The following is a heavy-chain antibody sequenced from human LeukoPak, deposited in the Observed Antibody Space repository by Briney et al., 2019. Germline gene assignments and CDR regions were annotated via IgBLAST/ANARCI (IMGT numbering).Heavy chain of an antibody. D-gene: IGHD4-17*01. V-gene: IGHV1-69*06. Sequence: SVKVSCKASGGTFSIYAISWVRQVPGQGLEWMGGIIPIFGTANYAQKFQGRVTITADKSTSTAYMELSSLRSEDTAVYYCARTPYGDYQYNWFDPWGQGTLVTVSS. CDR2: IIPIFGTA. CDR1: GGTFSIYA. J-gene: IGHJ5*02. CDR3: ARTPYGDYQYNWFDP.